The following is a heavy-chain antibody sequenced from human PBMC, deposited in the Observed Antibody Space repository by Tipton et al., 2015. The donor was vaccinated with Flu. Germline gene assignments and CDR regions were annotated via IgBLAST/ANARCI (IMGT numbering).Heavy chain of an antibody. Sequence: SLRLSCAASGFTFSSYGMHWVRQAPGKGLEWVAVIWYDGSNKYYADSVKGRFTISRDNSKNTLYLQMNSLRAEDTAVYYCARGVCSSGWYPFFDYWGQGTLVTVSS. V-gene: IGHV3-33*01. J-gene: IGHJ4*02. D-gene: IGHD6-19*01. CDR3: ARGVCSSGWYPFFDY. CDR2: IWYDGSNK. CDR1: GFTFSSYG.